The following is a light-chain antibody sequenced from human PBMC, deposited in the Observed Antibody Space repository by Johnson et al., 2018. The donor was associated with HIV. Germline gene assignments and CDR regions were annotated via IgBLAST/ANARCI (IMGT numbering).Light chain of an antibody. J-gene: IGLJ1*01. CDR3: GTWDNSLSAYV. V-gene: IGLV1-51*02. Sequence: QSVLTQPPSVSAAPGQKVTIFCSGSSSNIGNNYVSWYQQVPGTAPKLLIYENNKRPSGIPDRFSGSKSGTSATLGITGLQTGDEAAYYCGTWDNSLSAYVFGTGTKVTVL. CDR2: ENN. CDR1: SSNIGNNY.